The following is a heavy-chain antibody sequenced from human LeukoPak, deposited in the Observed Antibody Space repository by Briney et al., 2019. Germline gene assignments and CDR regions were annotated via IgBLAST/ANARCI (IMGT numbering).Heavy chain of an antibody. CDR2: LHYSGST. V-gene: IGHV4-31*03. CDR1: GGSISSTGYS. CDR3: ARGRLREAFGY. J-gene: IGHJ4*02. Sequence: PSETLSLTCTVSGGSISSTGYSCSCIRQLPGNAPEWIGYLHYSGSTYYNPSLKSRLTISIDTSNNQFSLNLTSVTAADTAVYYCARGRLREAFGYWGQGTLVTVSS.